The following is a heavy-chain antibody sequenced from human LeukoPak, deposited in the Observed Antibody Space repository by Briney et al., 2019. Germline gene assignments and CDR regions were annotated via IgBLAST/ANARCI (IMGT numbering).Heavy chain of an antibody. Sequence: SETLSLTCAVYGGSFSGYYWSWIRQPPGKGLEWIGEINHSGSTNYNPSLKSRVTISVDTSKNQFSLKLSSVTAADTAVYYCSRPGYYYYMDVWDKGTTVTVSS. CDR3: SRPGYYYYMDV. CDR2: INHSGST. V-gene: IGHV4-34*01. CDR1: GGSFSGYY. D-gene: IGHD2-2*01. J-gene: IGHJ6*03.